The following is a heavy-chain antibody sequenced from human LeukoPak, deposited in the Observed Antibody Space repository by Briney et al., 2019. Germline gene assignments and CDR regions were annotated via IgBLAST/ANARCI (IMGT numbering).Heavy chain of an antibody. CDR1: GYTFTGYY. CDR3: ARAFTVRSRIDY. CDR2: INPSGGST. Sequence: ASVKVSCKASGYTFTGYYMHWVRQAPGQGLEWMGIINPSGGSTTYAQKFQGRVTMTRDTSTSTVYMELSSLRSEDTAVFFCARAFTVRSRIDYWGQGTLVTVSS. V-gene: IGHV1-46*01. D-gene: IGHD4-11*01. J-gene: IGHJ4*02.